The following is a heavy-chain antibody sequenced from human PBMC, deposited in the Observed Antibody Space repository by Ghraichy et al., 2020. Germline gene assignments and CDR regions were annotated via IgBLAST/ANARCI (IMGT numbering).Heavy chain of an antibody. V-gene: IGHV3-53*01. Sequence: GGSLRLSCAASGFTVSNNYMNWVRQAPGKGLEWVSTIHSGVATYYADSVKGRFTISRDNSKNTLYLQMKSLRVEDTAVYYCARGLEYNWNDLGYWGQGTLVTVSS. CDR1: GFTVSNNY. CDR2: IHSGVAT. D-gene: IGHD1-20*01. CDR3: ARGLEYNWNDLGY. J-gene: IGHJ4*02.